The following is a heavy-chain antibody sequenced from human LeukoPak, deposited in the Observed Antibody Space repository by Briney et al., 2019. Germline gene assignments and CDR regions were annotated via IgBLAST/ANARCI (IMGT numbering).Heavy chain of an antibody. V-gene: IGHV3-23*01. J-gene: IGHJ4*02. CDR1: GFTFSSYA. Sequence: GGSLRLSCAASGFTFSSYAMSWVRQAPGMRLEWVSTISSSGDSTNYADSVEGRFTISRDNSKNTLYLQMNSLRAEDTAVYYCARDRGGVAPAAGDYWGQGTLVTVSS. CDR2: ISSSGDST. D-gene: IGHD2-2*01. CDR3: ARDRGGVAPAAGDY.